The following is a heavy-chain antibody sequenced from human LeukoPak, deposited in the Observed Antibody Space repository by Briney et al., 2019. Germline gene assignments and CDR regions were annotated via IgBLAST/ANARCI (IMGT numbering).Heavy chain of an antibody. D-gene: IGHD5-18*01. J-gene: IGHJ4*02. CDR2: IYHSGST. Sequence: SDTLSLTCAVSGYSITSSSWWGWIRQPPGKGLEWIGYIYHSGSTYYNPSLKSRVTISVDRSKNQFSLKLSSVTAADTAVYYCARQTGGQLWSEFDYWGQGTLVTVSS. CDR1: GYSITSSSW. CDR3: ARQTGGQLWSEFDY. V-gene: IGHV4-28*01.